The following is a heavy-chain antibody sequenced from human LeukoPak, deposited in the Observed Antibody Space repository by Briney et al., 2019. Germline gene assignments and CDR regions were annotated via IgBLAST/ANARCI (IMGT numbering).Heavy chain of an antibody. CDR3: ARQAYYSPSGSWTGFDF. V-gene: IGHV4-4*09. J-gene: IGHJ4*02. D-gene: IGHD3-10*01. CDR1: GDSFGGYY. Sequence: SETLSLTRTVSGDSFGGYYWTWIRQPPGKGLEWIGYIHTSGGTNYNPSLKSRVTMSVDTSKNQFSLKLTSVTAADTAVYFWARQAYYSPSGSWTGFDFWGQGTLASVSS. CDR2: IHTSGGT.